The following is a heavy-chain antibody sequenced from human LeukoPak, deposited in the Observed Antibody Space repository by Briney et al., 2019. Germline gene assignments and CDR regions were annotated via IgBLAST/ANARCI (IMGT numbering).Heavy chain of an antibody. V-gene: IGHV4-34*01. J-gene: IGHJ3*02. CDR3: ARDQGNVDSSAWYLLGNAFDI. CDR2: INHSGST. Sequence: PSETLSLTCAVYGGSFSGYYWSWIRQPPGKGLERIGEINHSGSTNYNPSLKSRVTISVDTSKNQFSLKLTSVTAADTAVYYCARDQGNVDSSAWYLLGNAFDIWGQGTMVSVSS. CDR1: GGSFSGYY. D-gene: IGHD6-19*01.